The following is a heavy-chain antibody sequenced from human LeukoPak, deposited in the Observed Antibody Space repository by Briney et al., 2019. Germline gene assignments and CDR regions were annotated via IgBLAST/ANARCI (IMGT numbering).Heavy chain of an antibody. Sequence: GGSLRLSCAASGFTFSDYYMSWIRQAPGKGLEWVSYISSSNSYTNYADSVKGRFYADSVKGRFTISRDNAKNSLYLQMNSLRAEDTAVYYCASLTYYFDSSGYYPGYFQHWGQGTLVTVSS. CDR1: GFTFSDYY. V-gene: IGHV3-11*03. D-gene: IGHD3-22*01. J-gene: IGHJ1*01. CDR3: ASLTYYFDSSGYYPGYFQH. CDR2: ISSSNSYT.